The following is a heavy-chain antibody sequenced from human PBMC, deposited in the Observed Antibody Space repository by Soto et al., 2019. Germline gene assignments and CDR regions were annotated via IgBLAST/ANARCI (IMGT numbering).Heavy chain of an antibody. Sequence: EVQLLESGGGLVQPGGSLRLSCAASGFTFTTYAMNWVRQAPGKGLXXVSAISISGGDTYYPNSVKGRFTVSRDNSKNTLYLQMNSLRADDTAVYYCAKDLYSTSSRSGSPFDYWGQGTLVTVSS. D-gene: IGHD6-6*01. CDR3: AKDLYSTSSRSGSPFDY. V-gene: IGHV3-23*01. CDR1: GFTFTTYA. CDR2: ISISGGDT. J-gene: IGHJ4*02.